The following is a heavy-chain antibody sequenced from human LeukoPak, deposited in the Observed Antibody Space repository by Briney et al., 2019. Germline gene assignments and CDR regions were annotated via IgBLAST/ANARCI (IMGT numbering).Heavy chain of an antibody. CDR1: GGSISSGGYS. V-gene: IGHV4-30-2*01. CDR2: IYHSGST. Sequence: SETLSLTCAVSGGSISSGGYSWSWIRQPPGKGLEWIGYIYHSGSTYYNPPLKSRVTISVDRSKNQFPLKLSSVTAADTAVYYCARGERITFGGVIAWGQGTLVTVSS. J-gene: IGHJ5*02. CDR3: ARGERITFGGVIA. D-gene: IGHD3-16*01.